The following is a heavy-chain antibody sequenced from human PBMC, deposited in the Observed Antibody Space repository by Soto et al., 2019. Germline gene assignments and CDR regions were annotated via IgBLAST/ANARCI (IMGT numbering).Heavy chain of an antibody. D-gene: IGHD3-16*02. CDR3: AKSRVFIGAIVTLLDS. Sequence: GGSLRLSCATSGFTFSSYAMVWVRQAAEKGLEWVASISNNGDTAYYADSVKGRFTISRGNSENTLYLQMNGLRADDTALYFCAKSRVFIGAIVTLLDSWGQGTMVTVSS. CDR2: ISNNGDTA. J-gene: IGHJ4*03. CDR1: GFTFSSYA. V-gene: IGHV3-23*01.